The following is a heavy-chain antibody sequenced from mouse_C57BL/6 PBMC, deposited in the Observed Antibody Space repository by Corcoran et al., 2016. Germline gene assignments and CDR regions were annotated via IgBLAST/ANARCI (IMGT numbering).Heavy chain of an antibody. J-gene: IGHJ2*01. D-gene: IGHD2-1*01. V-gene: IGHV1-26*01. CDR3: ASNYYGNSFDY. CDR2: INANNGGT. CDR1: GYTFTDYY. Sequence: EVQLQQSGPELVKPGASVKISCKASGYTFTDYYMNWVKQSPGKSLEWIGDINANNGGTSYNQKFKCKATLTVDKSSSTAYMEPRSRTSEDSAVYYCASNYYGNSFDYWGQGTTLAVSS.